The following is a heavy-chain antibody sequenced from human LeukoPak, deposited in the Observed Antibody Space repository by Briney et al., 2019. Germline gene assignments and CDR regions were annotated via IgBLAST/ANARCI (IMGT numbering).Heavy chain of an antibody. D-gene: IGHD3-22*01. J-gene: IGHJ4*02. CDR3: ARDYYDSSGYYSLDC. CDR2: ISGSGSSV. CDR1: GFTFRSCE. Sequence: GGSLRLSCAASGFTFRSCEMNWVRLAPGKGLEWVSYISGSGSSVYYADSVKGRFTISRDNAKNSLYLEMNSLRAEDTAVYYCARDYYDSSGYYSLDCWGQGTLVTVSS. V-gene: IGHV3-48*03.